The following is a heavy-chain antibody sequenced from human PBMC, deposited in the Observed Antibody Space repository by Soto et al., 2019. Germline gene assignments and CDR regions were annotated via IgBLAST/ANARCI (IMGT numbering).Heavy chain of an antibody. Sequence: SETLSLTCAVYGGSFSGYYWSWIRQPPGKGLEWIGEINHSGSTNYNPSLKSRVTISVDTSKNQFSLKLSSVTAADTAVYYCARGRGRCSSTSCYSYYYYYGMDVWGQGTTVTVSS. V-gene: IGHV4-34*01. CDR2: INHSGST. CDR3: ARGRGRCSSTSCYSYYYYYGMDV. CDR1: GGSFSGYY. D-gene: IGHD2-2*01. J-gene: IGHJ6*02.